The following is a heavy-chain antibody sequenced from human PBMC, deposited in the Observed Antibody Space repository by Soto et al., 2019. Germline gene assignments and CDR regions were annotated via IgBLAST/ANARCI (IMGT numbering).Heavy chain of an antibody. CDR1: GGSISTGAYY. J-gene: IGHJ4*02. CDR3: ARALFNPRDRSGWYFDY. Sequence: QVQLQESGPGLVKPSQTLSLTCTVSGGSISTGAYYWTWIRQPPGKGLEWLGFMYYSGSTDYNPSLKSRLNISVDTSRNQFSLKLSSVTAADTAVYYCARALFNPRDRSGWYFDYWGQGTLVTVSS. D-gene: IGHD6-19*01. CDR2: MYYSGST. V-gene: IGHV4-31*03.